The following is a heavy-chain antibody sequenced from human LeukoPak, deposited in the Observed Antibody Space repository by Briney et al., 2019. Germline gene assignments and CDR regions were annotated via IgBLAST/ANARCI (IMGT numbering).Heavy chain of an antibody. Sequence: GGSLRLSCAASGLTFSSHWMHWVRQAPGKGLVWVSRITNDGSSTTYADSVKGRFTISRDNAKNSLYLQMNSLRAEDTALYYCAKDVDYGGHYGMDVWGQGTTVTVSS. D-gene: IGHD4-23*01. CDR2: ITNDGSST. V-gene: IGHV3-74*01. CDR3: AKDVDYGGHYGMDV. CDR1: GLTFSSHW. J-gene: IGHJ6*02.